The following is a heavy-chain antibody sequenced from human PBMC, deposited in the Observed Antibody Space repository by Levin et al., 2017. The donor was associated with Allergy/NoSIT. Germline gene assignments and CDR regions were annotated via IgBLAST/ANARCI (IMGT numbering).Heavy chain of an antibody. J-gene: IGHJ4*02. D-gene: IGHD3-22*01. CDR1: GGTFSSYA. V-gene: IGHV1-69*04. CDR2: IIPILGIA. Sequence: SVKVSCKASGGTFSSYAISWVRQAPGQGLEWMGRIIPILGIANYAQKFQGRVTITADKSTSTAYMELSSLRSEDTAVYYCARGGYYYDSSGPLDYWGQGTLVTVSS. CDR3: ARGGYYYDSSGPLDY.